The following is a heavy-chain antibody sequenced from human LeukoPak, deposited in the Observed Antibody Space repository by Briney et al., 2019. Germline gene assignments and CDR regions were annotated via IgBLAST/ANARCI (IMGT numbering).Heavy chain of an antibody. CDR2: VYHSGSR. D-gene: IGHD2/OR15-2a*01. Sequence: SETLSLTCAVSGYSISSGYYWGWIRQPPGRGLEWIGSVYHSGSRYYNPSLKSRVTISLDMSNNQFSLRLSSVTAADTAVYYCARDLGTTRGYWGQGTLVTVSS. J-gene: IGHJ4*02. CDR3: ARDLGTTRGY. CDR1: GYSISSGYY. V-gene: IGHV4-38-2*02.